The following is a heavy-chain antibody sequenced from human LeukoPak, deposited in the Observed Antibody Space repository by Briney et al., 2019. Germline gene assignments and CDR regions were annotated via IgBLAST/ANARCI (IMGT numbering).Heavy chain of an antibody. J-gene: IGHJ5*02. V-gene: IGHV5-51*01. CDR3: ARLNPEYSNLHSWFDP. CDR1: GYNFTSYW. CDR2: IYPGDSDT. D-gene: IGHD6-6*01. Sequence: GESLKISCKGSGYNFTSYWIGWVRQMPGKGLEWMGIIYPGDSDTRYSPSFQGQVTISADKSISTAYLQWSSLKASDTAMYYCARLNPEYSNLHSWFDPWGQGTLVTVSS.